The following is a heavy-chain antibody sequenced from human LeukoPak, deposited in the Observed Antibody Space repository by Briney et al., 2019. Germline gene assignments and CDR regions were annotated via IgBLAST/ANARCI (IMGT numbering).Heavy chain of an antibody. CDR2: TSYDGSNK. V-gene: IGHV3-30*03. Sequence: PGGSLRLSCAASGFTFSSYGMHWVRQAPGKGLEWVAVTSYDGSNKYYADSVKGRFTISRDNSKNTLYLQMNNLRAEDTAVYYCARYSSSWYSPFDYWGQGTLVTVSS. J-gene: IGHJ4*02. CDR3: ARYSSSWYSPFDY. D-gene: IGHD6-13*01. CDR1: GFTFSSYG.